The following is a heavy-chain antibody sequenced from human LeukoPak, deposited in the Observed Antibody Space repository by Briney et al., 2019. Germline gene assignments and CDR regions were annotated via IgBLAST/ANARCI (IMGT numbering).Heavy chain of an antibody. CDR3: VTLGYCTRTNCYATDGGAFDI. CDR2: TVSEIDGGTT. V-gene: IGHV3-15*04. J-gene: IGHJ3*02. D-gene: IGHD2-2*01. CDR1: GFTFNYAW. Sequence: PGGSLRLSCAASGFTFNYAWMSWVRQVPGKGLEWVGQTVSEIDGGTTDYAAPVKGRFIISRDDSENTLYLQMNSLKVEDTAVYYCVTLGYCTRTNCYATDGGAFDIWGQGTMVTVSS.